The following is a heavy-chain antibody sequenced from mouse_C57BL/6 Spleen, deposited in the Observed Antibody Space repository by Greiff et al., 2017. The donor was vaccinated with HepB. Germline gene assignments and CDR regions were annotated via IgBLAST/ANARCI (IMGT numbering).Heavy chain of an antibody. CDR1: GFTFSSYA. CDR3: TRVRGDAYYFDY. J-gene: IGHJ2*01. CDR2: ISSGGDYI. V-gene: IGHV5-9-1*02. Sequence: EVKVEESGEGLVKPGGSLKLSCAASGFTFSSYAMSWVRQTPEKRLEWVAYISSGGDYIYYADTVKGRFTISRDNARNTLYLQMSSLKSEDTAMYYCTRVRGDAYYFDYWGQGTTLTVSS.